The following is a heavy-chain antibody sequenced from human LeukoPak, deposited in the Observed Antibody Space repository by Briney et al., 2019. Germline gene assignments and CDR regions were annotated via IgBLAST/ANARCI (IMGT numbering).Heavy chain of an antibody. Sequence: ERSLRLSCAASGFTFSSYGMHWVRQAPGKGLEWVAVISYDGSNKYYADSVKGRFTISRDNSKNTLYLQMNSLRAEDTAVYYCAKYSGYYSFDYWGQGTLVTVSS. D-gene: IGHD3-22*01. J-gene: IGHJ4*02. V-gene: IGHV3-30*18. CDR2: ISYDGSNK. CDR3: AKYSGYYSFDY. CDR1: GFTFSSYG.